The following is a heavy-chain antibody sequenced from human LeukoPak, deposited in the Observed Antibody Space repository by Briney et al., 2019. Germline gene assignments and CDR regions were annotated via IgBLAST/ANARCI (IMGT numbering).Heavy chain of an antibody. CDR3: ARVHYYDSSGYYYEYFDY. D-gene: IGHD3-22*01. CDR2: IYHSGST. V-gene: IGHV4-34*01. Sequence: SETLSLTCAVYGGSFSGYYWSWIRQPPGKGLEWIGYIYHSGSTYYNPSLKSRVTISVDRSKNQFSLKLSSVTAADTAVYYCARVHYYDSSGYYYEYFDYWGQGTLVTVSS. J-gene: IGHJ4*02. CDR1: GGSFSGYY.